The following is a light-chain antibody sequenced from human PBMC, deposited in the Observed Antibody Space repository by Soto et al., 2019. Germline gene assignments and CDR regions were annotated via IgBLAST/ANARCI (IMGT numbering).Light chain of an antibody. CDR2: EVT. J-gene: IGLJ1*01. CDR3: SSYTSSSTSYV. Sequence: ALAQPASVSGSPGQSITISCTGTSSDVGGYNYVSWYQQYPGKAPKLMIYEVTNRPSGVSNRFSGSKSGNTASLTISGLQAEDEADYYCSSYTSSSTSYVFGTGTKVTVL. CDR1: SSDVGGYNY. V-gene: IGLV2-14*01.